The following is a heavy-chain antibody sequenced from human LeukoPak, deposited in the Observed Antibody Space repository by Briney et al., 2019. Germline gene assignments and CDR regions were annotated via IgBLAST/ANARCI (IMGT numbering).Heavy chain of an antibody. CDR1: GFTFDDYA. V-gene: IGHV3-9*01. J-gene: IGHJ4*02. CDR3: ALEGGSSTTGFDY. Sequence: GGSLRLSCAASGFTFDDYALHWVRQAPGKGLEWVSGISWNSGSIGYADSVKGRFTISRDNAKNSLYLQMNSLRAKDTALYYCALEGGSSTTGFDYWGQGTLVTVSS. CDR2: ISWNSGSI. D-gene: IGHD1-26*01.